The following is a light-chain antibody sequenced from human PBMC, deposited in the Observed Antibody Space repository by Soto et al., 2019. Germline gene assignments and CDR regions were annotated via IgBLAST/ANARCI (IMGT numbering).Light chain of an antibody. CDR1: SSDVGSHNF. Sequence: QSALTQPASVSGSPGQSITISCTGTSSDVGSHNFVSWYQQRPGKAPKLMIFEVTKRPSGVSSRFSASKSGNTASLTISGVQAEDEADYYCCSYTSSSTLCVFGTGTK. CDR2: EVT. J-gene: IGLJ1*01. CDR3: CSYTSSSTLCV. V-gene: IGLV2-14*02.